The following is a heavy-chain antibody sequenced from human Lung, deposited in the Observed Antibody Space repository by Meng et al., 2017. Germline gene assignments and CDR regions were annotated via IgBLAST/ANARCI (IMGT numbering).Heavy chain of an antibody. CDR3: ARGTPGRSYSDY. CDR1: DYTFTGYG. J-gene: IGHJ4*02. CDR2: LGAHDGDT. D-gene: IGHD3-10*01. Sequence: QVQPEQSGPEVKKPGASVKVSRKASDYTFTGYGVSWVRQAPGQGLEWMAWLGAHDGDTSHAPKFQGRVTVSADRPTATAYMELRSLRSDDTAVYYCARGTPGRSYSDYWGQGTLVTVSS. V-gene: IGHV1-18*01.